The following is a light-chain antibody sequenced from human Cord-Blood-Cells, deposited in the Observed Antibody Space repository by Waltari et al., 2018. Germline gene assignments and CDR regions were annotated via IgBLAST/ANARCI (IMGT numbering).Light chain of an antibody. CDR1: QSVSSSY. Sequence: EIVLTPSPGTLSLSPWERPTLSCRASQSVSSSYLAWYQQKPGQAPRLLIDGASSRATGIPDRFSGSGSGTDFTLTISRLEPEDFAVYYCQQYGSSPWTFGQGTKVEIK. J-gene: IGKJ1*01. CDR2: GAS. V-gene: IGKV3-20*01. CDR3: QQYGSSPWT.